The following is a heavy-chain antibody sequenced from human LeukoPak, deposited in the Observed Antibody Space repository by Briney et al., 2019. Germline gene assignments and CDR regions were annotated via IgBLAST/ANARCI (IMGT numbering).Heavy chain of an antibody. CDR2: INPHSGGT. D-gene: IGHD3-3*01. CDR1: GYTFTGYY. V-gene: IGHV1-2*02. CDR3: ARVPRYDLGFDP. Sequence: ASVKVSCKASGYTFTGYYIHWVRQAPGQGLEWMGWINPHSGGTNYAQKFQGRVTMTRDTSISTAFMDLSRLRSDDTAVYYCARVPRYDLGFDPWGQGTLVTVSS. J-gene: IGHJ5*02.